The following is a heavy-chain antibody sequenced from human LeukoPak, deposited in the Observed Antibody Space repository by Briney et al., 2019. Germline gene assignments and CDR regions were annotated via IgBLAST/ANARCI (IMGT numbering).Heavy chain of an antibody. CDR1: EYTFTSYY. CDR3: ARGLLLRYFDWLSQGGYYYYMDV. Sequence: ASVKVSCKASEYTFTSYYINWVRQATGQGLEWMGWINTNNGNTGYALKFQDRVNMNRNTSISTAYMELSSLRSEDTAVYYCARGLLLRYFDWLSQGGYYYYMDVWGKGTTVTISS. J-gene: IGHJ6*03. CDR2: INTNNGNT. D-gene: IGHD3-9*01. V-gene: IGHV1-8*01.